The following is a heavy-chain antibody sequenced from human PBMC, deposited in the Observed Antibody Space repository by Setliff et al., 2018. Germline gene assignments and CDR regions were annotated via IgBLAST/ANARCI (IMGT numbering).Heavy chain of an antibody. CDR2: INTNTGNP. Sequence: ASVKVSCKASGYTFTSYAMNWVRQAPGQGLEWMGWINTNTGNPTYAQGFTGRFVFSLDTSVSTAYLQISSLKAEDTAVYYCARGRDTAMVIWFDPWGQGTLVTVSS. CDR3: ARGRDTAMVIWFDP. J-gene: IGHJ5*02. CDR1: GYTFTSYA. D-gene: IGHD5-18*01. V-gene: IGHV7-4-1*02.